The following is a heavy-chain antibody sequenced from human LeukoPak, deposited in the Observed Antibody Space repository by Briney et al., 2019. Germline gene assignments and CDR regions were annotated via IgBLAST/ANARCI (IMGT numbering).Heavy chain of an antibody. CDR2: IYSGGST. Sequence: GGSLRLSCAASGFTVSSNYMSWVRQAPGKGLEWVSVIYSGGSTYYADSVKGRFTISRDNSKNTLYLQMNSLRAEDTAVYYCARDLYYYDSSGLGYWGQGTLVTVSS. J-gene: IGHJ4*02. D-gene: IGHD3-22*01. CDR3: ARDLYYYDSSGLGY. V-gene: IGHV3-53*01. CDR1: GFTVSSNY.